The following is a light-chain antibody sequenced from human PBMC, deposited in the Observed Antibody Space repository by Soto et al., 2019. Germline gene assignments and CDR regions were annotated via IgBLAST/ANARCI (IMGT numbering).Light chain of an antibody. CDR2: DAS. Sequence: DIQMTQSPSSLSASVGDRVTITCQASQDIDKFLNWYQQKSGKAPRLLIYDASTLETGVPSRFSGGGSGTEFTFTISSLQPEDMATYYCQQDDYVPHDFGGGTKVEIK. J-gene: IGKJ4*01. V-gene: IGKV1-33*01. CDR1: QDIDKF. CDR3: QQDDYVPHD.